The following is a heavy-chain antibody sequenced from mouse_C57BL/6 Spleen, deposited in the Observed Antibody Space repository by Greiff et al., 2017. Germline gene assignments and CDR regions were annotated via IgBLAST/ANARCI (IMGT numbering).Heavy chain of an antibody. CDR1: GFTFSSYT. CDR2: ISGGGGNT. J-gene: IGHJ1*03. Sequence: EVQLVESGGGLVKPGGSLKLSCAASGFTFSSYTMSWVRQTPEKRLEWVATISGGGGNTYYPDSVKGRFTISRDTDKNTLYLQMSSLRSEDTALYYCARHPIDDCYFDVWGTGTTVTVSS. V-gene: IGHV5-9*01. D-gene: IGHD2-4*01. CDR3: ARHPIDDCYFDV.